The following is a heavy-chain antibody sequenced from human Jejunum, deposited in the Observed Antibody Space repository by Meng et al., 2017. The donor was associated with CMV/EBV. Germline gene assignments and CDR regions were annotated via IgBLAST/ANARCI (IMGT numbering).Heavy chain of an antibody. D-gene: IGHD2-15*01. J-gene: IGHJ4*02. CDR1: GGTFNNYI. V-gene: IGHV1-69*02. Sequence: SCRASGGTFNNYIVSWVRQAPGQGLEWMGRVFPFLGVANYAQKFQGRVTITADKSTNTAYMELSSLRSEDTAVYYCATCSGGSCYYAYWGQGTLVTVSS. CDR2: VFPFLGVA. CDR3: ATCSGGSCYYAY.